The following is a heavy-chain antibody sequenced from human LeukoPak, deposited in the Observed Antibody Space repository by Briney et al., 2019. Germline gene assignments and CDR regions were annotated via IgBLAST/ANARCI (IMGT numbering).Heavy chain of an antibody. CDR3: ARDCRSGYYSLGRYFDL. Sequence: GGSLRLSCAASGFTFSSYEMNWVRQAPGKGLEWVSYISSRGSTIYYADSVKGRFTISRDNAKNSLYLQMNSLRAEDTAVYYCARDCRSGYYSLGRYFDLWGRGTLVTVSS. V-gene: IGHV3-48*03. CDR1: GFTFSSYE. D-gene: IGHD3-22*01. CDR2: ISSRGSTI. J-gene: IGHJ2*01.